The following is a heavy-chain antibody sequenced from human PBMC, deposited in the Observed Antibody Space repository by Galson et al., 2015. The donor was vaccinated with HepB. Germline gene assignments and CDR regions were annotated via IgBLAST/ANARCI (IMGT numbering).Heavy chain of an antibody. Sequence: SLRLSCAASGFTFSSYAMSWVRQAPGKGLEWVSAISGSGGSTYYADSVKGRFTISRDNSKNTLYLQMNSLRAEDTAVYYCAESVSMYYYDSSSYYVRYWYFDLWGRGTLVTVSS. D-gene: IGHD3-22*01. V-gene: IGHV3-23*01. CDR1: GFTFSSYA. CDR3: AESVSMYYYDSSSYYVRYWYFDL. J-gene: IGHJ2*01. CDR2: ISGSGGST.